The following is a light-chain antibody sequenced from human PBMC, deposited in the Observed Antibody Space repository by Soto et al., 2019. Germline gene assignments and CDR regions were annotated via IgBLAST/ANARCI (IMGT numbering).Light chain of an antibody. V-gene: IGKV1-5*03. J-gene: IGKJ1*01. CDR1: QSISSW. CDR3: QQYNRYSPWT. Sequence: DIQMTQSPSTLSASVGDRVTITCRASQSISSWLAWYQQKPGKAPKLLIYKASSLESGVPSRFSGSGSGTEFTLTISSLQADDFATYYCQQYNRYSPWTFGQGTKVEIK. CDR2: KAS.